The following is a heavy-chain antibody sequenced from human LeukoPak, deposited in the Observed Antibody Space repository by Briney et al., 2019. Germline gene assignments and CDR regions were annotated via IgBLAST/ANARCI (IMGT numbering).Heavy chain of an antibody. CDR1: GDSISSGDYS. CDR3: ARELWYVNAPGSWFDP. CDR2: IFHSGHS. D-gene: IGHD3-10*01. J-gene: IGHJ5*02. Sequence: SQTLSLTCAVSGDSISSGDYSWSWIRQPSGKGLEWIGYIFHSGHSFYNPSLKSRITISVDKSKNQFSLRLTSVTAADTAVYYCARELWYVNAPGSWFDPWGQGTLVTVSS. V-gene: IGHV4-30-2*01.